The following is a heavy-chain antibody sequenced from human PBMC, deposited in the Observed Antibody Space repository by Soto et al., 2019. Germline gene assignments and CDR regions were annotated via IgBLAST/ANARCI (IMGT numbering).Heavy chain of an antibody. CDR3: ARDPDGYYFEY. V-gene: IGHV3-33*01. CDR1: GFTFSSYG. J-gene: IGHJ4*02. CDR2: IWYDGSNK. Sequence: GGSLRLSCAASGFTFSSYGMHWVRQAPGKGLEWVAVIWYDGSNKYYADSVKGRFTISRDNSKNTLYLQMNSLRAEDTAVYYCARDPDGYYFEYWGQGTPVTVSS.